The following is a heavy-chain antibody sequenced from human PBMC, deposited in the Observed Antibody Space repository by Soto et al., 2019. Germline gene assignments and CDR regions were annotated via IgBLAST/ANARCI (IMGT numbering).Heavy chain of an antibody. CDR1: GYTFTSYA. J-gene: IGHJ5*02. V-gene: IGHV1-3*01. Sequence: ASVKVSCKASGYTFTSYAMHWVRQAPGQRLEWMGWINAGNGNTKYSQKFQGRVTITRDTSAGTAYMELSSLRSEDTAVYYCARDYYDILTGYTWFDPWGQRTLVTVSS. CDR2: INAGNGNT. CDR3: ARDYYDILTGYTWFDP. D-gene: IGHD3-9*01.